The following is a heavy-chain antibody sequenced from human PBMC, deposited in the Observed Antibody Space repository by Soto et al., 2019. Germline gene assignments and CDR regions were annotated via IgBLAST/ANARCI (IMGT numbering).Heavy chain of an antibody. Sequence: ASVKVSCKASGYTFTSYGISWVRQAPGQGLEWMGWISAYNGNTNYAQKLQGRVTMTTDTSTSTAYMELRSLRSDDTAVYYCARGKGGAGQLYYYSYMDVWGKGTTVTVSS. CDR1: GYTFTSYG. CDR3: ARGKGGAGQLYYYSYMDV. CDR2: ISAYNGNT. J-gene: IGHJ6*03. D-gene: IGHD5-18*01. V-gene: IGHV1-18*01.